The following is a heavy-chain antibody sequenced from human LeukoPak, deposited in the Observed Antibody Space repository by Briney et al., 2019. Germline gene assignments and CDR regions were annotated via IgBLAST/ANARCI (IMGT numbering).Heavy chain of an antibody. CDR1: GGSISSYY. V-gene: IGHV4-59*01. CDR3: ARVRYSFFDY. D-gene: IGHD2-15*01. J-gene: IGHJ4*02. CDR2: IYYSGST. Sequence: PSETLSLTCTVSGGSISSYYWSWIRQPPGKGLEWIGYIYYSGSTNYNPSLKSRVTISVDASKNQFPLKLSSVTAADTAVYYCARVRYSFFDYWGQRALVTVSS.